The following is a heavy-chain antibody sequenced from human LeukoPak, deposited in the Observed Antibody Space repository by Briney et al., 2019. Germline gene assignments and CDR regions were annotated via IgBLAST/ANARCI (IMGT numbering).Heavy chain of an antibody. V-gene: IGHV4-39*01. CDR3: ASGYYYDSSGYYPFDY. Sequence: SETLSLTCTVSGGSISSSSYYWGWIRQPPGKGLEWIGSIYYSGSTYCNPSLKSRVTISVDTSKNQFSLKLSSVTAADTAVYYCASGYYYDSSGYYPFDYWGQGTLVTASS. D-gene: IGHD3-22*01. J-gene: IGHJ4*02. CDR2: IYYSGST. CDR1: GGSISSSSYY.